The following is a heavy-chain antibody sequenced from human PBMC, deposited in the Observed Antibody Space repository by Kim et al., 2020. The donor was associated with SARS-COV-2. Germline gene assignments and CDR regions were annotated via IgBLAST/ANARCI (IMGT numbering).Heavy chain of an antibody. D-gene: IGHD2-2*02. Sequence: GGSLRLSCAASGFTFSSYGMHWVRQAPGKGLEWVAVISYDGSNKYYADSVKGRFTISRDNSKNTLYLQMNSLRAEDTAVYYCAKDSIPAAIPWGYFDYWG. J-gene: IGHJ4*03. V-gene: IGHV3-30*18. CDR3: AKDSIPAAIPWGYFDY. CDR1: GFTFSSYG. CDR2: ISYDGSNK.